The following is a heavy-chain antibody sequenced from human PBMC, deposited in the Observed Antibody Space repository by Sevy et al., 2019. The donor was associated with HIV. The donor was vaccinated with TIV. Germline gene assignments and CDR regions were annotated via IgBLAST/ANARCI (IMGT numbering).Heavy chain of an antibody. CDR3: ARGPSYYWDSSGYYRKYFDY. CDR2: ISSSSSYI. Sequence: GGSLRLSCAASGFTFSSYSMNWVRQAPGKGLEWVSYISSSSSYIYYADSVKGRFTISRDNAKNSLYLQMNSLRAEDTAVDYCARGPSYYWDSSGYYRKYFDYWGQGTLVTVSS. V-gene: IGHV3-21*01. CDR1: GFTFSSYS. J-gene: IGHJ4*02. D-gene: IGHD3-22*01.